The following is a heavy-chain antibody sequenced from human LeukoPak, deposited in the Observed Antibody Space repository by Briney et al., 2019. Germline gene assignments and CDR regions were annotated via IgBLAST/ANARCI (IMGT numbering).Heavy chain of an antibody. Sequence: PSETLSLTCTVSGDSISSSSYYWGWIRQPPGKGLEWIGSIYYSGSSGSTYYNPSLESRVTISVHTSSNQFTLTLSSVTAADTAVYYCARHGRYSYGSDVWGQGTMVAVSS. CDR1: GDSISSSSYY. D-gene: IGHD5-18*01. V-gene: IGHV4-39*01. J-gene: IGHJ3*01. CDR2: IYYSGSSGST. CDR3: ARHGRYSYGSDV.